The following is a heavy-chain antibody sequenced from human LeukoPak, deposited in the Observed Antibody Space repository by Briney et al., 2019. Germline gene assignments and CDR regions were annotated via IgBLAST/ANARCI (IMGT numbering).Heavy chain of an antibody. V-gene: IGHV4-59*01. Sequence: SETLSLTCTVSGGSLSSYYWSWIRQPPGKGLEWIGYIYYSGSTNYNPSLKSRVTISVDTSKNQFSLKLSSVTAADTAVYYCARIWGIAVAGDAFDIWGQGTLVTVSS. J-gene: IGHJ3*02. D-gene: IGHD6-19*01. CDR2: IYYSGST. CDR1: GGSLSSYY. CDR3: ARIWGIAVAGDAFDI.